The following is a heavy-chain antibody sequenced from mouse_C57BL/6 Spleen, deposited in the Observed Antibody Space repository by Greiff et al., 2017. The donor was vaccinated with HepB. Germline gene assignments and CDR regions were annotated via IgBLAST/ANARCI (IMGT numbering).Heavy chain of an antibody. V-gene: IGHV1-81*01. CDR3: ARRETAQATGFAY. CDR1: GYTFTSYG. J-gene: IGHJ3*01. Sequence: QVQLQQSGAELARPGASVKLSCKASGYTFTSYGISWVKQRTGQGLEWIGEIYPRSGNTYYNEKFKGKATLTADKSSSTAYMELRSLTSEDSAVYFCARRETAQATGFAYWGQGTLVTVSA. CDR2: IYPRSGNT. D-gene: IGHD3-2*02.